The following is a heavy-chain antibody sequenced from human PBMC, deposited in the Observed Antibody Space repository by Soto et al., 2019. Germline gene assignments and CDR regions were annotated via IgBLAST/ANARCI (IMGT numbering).Heavy chain of an antibody. Sequence: PGGSLRLSCAASGFTFSSYAMSWVRQAPGKGLEWVSAISGSGGSTYYADSVKGRFTISRDNSKNTLYLQMNSLRAEDTAVYYCAKDDGCCYYFLCWNDYWGQGTLVTVSS. CDR1: GFTFSSYA. CDR3: AKDDGCCYYFLCWNDY. CDR2: ISGSGGST. J-gene: IGHJ4*02. D-gene: IGHD2-15*01. V-gene: IGHV3-23*01.